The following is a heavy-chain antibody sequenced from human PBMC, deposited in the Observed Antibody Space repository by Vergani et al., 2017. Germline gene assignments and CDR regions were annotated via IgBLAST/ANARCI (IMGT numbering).Heavy chain of an antibody. Sequence: QVQLVESGGGVVQPGRSLRLSCAASGFTFSSYGMHWVRQAPGKGLEWVAVIWYDGSNKYYADSVKGRFTISRDNSKNTLYLQMNSLRAEDTAVYYCAKEVSDCSGGSCYPVLDAFDIWGQGTMVTVSS. V-gene: IGHV3-33*06. CDR1: GFTFSSYG. D-gene: IGHD2-15*01. CDR2: IWYDGSNK. CDR3: AKEVSDCSGGSCYPVLDAFDI. J-gene: IGHJ3*02.